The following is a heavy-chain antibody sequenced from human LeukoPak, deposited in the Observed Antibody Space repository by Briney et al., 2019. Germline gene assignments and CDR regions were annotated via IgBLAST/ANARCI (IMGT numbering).Heavy chain of an antibody. J-gene: IGHJ6*02. CDR1: GGSISGHY. CDR2: LYGSATI. CDR3: AREARLASAAGLDV. Sequence: SETLSLTCNVFGGSISGHYWSWIRQPAGKGLEWIGRLYGSATIKYNPSLRSRLSLSGDTSKNQFSLKLSSVTAADTAVYYCAREARLASAAGLDVWGQGTMVTVS. D-gene: IGHD5-12*01. V-gene: IGHV4-4*07.